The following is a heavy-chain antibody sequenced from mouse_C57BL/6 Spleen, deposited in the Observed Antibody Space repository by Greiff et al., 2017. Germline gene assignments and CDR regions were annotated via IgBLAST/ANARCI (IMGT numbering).Heavy chain of an antibody. CDR2: IHPNSGST. CDR1: GYTFTSYW. D-gene: IGHD2-5*01. Sequence: QVQLQQPGAELVKPGASVKLSCKASGYTFTSYWMHWVKQRPGQGLEWIGMIHPNSGSTNYNEKFKSKATLTVDKSSSTAYMQLSSLTSEDSAVYYCAYSNYEGRAMDYWGQGTSVTVSS. J-gene: IGHJ4*01. CDR3: AYSNYEGRAMDY. V-gene: IGHV1-64*01.